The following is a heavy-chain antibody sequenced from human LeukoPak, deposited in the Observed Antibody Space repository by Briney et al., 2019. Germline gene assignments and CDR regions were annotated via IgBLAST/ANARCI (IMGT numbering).Heavy chain of an antibody. CDR1: GFTFSSFA. Sequence: GGSLRLSCAASGFTFSSFAMSWVRQAPGKGLEWVSSISGSGISTYYADSLKGRVTISRDNFKNTLFLQLNSLRAEDTAVYYCAKAGGGSCHSALDFWGQGTLVTVSS. V-gene: IGHV3-23*01. CDR3: AKAGGGSCHSALDF. D-gene: IGHD2-15*01. J-gene: IGHJ4*02. CDR2: ISGSGIST.